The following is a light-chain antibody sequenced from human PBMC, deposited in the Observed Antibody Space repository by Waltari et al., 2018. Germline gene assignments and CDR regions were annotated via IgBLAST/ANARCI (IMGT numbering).Light chain of an antibody. Sequence: EIVLTQSPGSLSSSTGERVTLSCRASQSVSRAVAWYQQKPGQAPRLLIFGASNRATGIPDRFSGSGSETDFSLTISRLEPEDFAVYYCQHYVRLPATFGRGTKVEIK. V-gene: IGKV3-20*01. CDR2: GAS. CDR3: QHYVRLPAT. CDR1: QSVSRA. J-gene: IGKJ1*01.